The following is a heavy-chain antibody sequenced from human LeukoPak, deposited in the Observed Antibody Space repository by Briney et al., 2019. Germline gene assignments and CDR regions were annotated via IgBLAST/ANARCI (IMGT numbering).Heavy chain of an antibody. V-gene: IGHV1-2*02. CDR1: GYTFTGYY. CDR2: INPNSGGT. J-gene: IGHJ6*03. CDR3: ARRSGYYGYYYMDV. D-gene: IGHD3-3*01. Sequence: ASVKVSCKASGYTFTGYYTHWVRQAPGQGLEWMGWINPNSGGTNYAQKFQGRVTMTRDTSISTAYMELSRLRSDDTAVYYCARRSGYYGYYYMDVWGKGTTVTVSS.